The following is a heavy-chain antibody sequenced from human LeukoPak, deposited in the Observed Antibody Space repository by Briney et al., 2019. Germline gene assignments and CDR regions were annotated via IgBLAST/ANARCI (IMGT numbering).Heavy chain of an antibody. D-gene: IGHD3-9*01. Sequence: SQTLSLTCTVSGGSISSCDYYWSCIRQPPGKGLEWIGYIYYSGSTYYNPSLKSRVTISVNTSKNQFSLKLSSVTAADTAVYYCARGGYYDILALPYYYYGMDVWGQGTTVTVSS. V-gene: IGHV4-30-4*01. CDR3: ARGGYYDILALPYYYYGMDV. CDR1: GGSISSCDYY. J-gene: IGHJ6*02. CDR2: IYYSGST.